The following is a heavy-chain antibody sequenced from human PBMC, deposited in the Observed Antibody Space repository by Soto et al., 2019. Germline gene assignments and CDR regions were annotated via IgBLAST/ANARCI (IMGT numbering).Heavy chain of an antibody. CDR1: GFTFSSYA. V-gene: IGHV3-23*01. J-gene: IGHJ4*02. Sequence: GGSLRLSCAASGFTFSSYAMSWVRQAPGKGLEWVSAISGSGGSTYYADSVKGRFTISRDNSKNTLYLQMNSLRAEDTAVYYCAKGQGTMIVVVIEYYFDYWGQGTLVTVSS. CDR3: AKGQGTMIVVVIEYYFDY. D-gene: IGHD3-22*01. CDR2: ISGSGGST.